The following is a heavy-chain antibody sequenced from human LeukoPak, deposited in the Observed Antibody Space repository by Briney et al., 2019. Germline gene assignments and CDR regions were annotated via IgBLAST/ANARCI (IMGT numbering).Heavy chain of an antibody. D-gene: IGHD4-23*01. CDR2: ISGSGGST. J-gene: IGHJ4*02. CDR3: AKDALWDYGGNSEVDY. CDR1: GGSISSSSYY. Sequence: ETLSLTCTVSGGSISSSSYYWGWVRQAPGKGLEWVSAISGSGGSTYYADSVKGRFTISRDNSKNTLYLQMNSLRAEDTAVYYCAKDALWDYGGNSEVDYWGQGTLVTVSS. V-gene: IGHV3-23*01.